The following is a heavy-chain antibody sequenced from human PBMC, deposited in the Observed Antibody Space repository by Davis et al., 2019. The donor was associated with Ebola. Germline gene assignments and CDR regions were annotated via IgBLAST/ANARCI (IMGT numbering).Heavy chain of an antibody. J-gene: IGHJ4*02. CDR3: ATDRVYQLLLPVTNIFDY. CDR1: AGTFSSYA. D-gene: IGHD2-2*01. CDR2: IIPIFGTA. Sequence: SVQVSCKASAGTFSSYAISWVRQAPRQGLEWMGGIIPIFGTANYAQKFQGSVTITADKSTSTAYMELSSLRSEDTAVYYCATDRVYQLLLPVTNIFDYWGQGTLVTVSS. V-gene: IGHV1-69*06.